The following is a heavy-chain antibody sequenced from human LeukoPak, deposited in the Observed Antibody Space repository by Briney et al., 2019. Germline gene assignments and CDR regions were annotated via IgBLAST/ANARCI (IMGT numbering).Heavy chain of an antibody. D-gene: IGHD2-21*01. CDR2: IRYDGSNK. V-gene: IGHV3-30*02. CDR1: GFTFSSYG. CDR3: ARDLLFGFAFDI. Sequence: GGSLRLSCAASGFTFSSYGMHWVRQAPGKGLEWVAFIRYDGSNKYYADSVKGRFTISRDNSKNTLYLQMNSLRAEDTAVYYCARDLLFGFAFDIWGQGTMVTVSS. J-gene: IGHJ3*02.